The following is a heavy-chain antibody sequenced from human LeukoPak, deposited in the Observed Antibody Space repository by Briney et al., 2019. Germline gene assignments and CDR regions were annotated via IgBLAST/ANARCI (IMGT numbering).Heavy chain of an antibody. D-gene: IGHD3-10*01. CDR2: IWDDGSNN. J-gene: IGHJ4*02. CDR3: AKDHSTHYYGSGTYGPRGYSDY. V-gene: IGHV3-33*06. CDR1: GFTFSSYG. Sequence: GGSLRLSCAASGFTFSSYGMHWVRQAPGKGLEWVALIWDDGSNNYYADSAKGRFTISRDNSKNTLYLQMNSLRAEDTAVYYCAKDHSTHYYGSGTYGPRGYSDYWGQGTLVTVSS.